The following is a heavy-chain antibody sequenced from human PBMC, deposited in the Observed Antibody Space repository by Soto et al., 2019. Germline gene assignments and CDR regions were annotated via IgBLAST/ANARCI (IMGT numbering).Heavy chain of an antibody. Sequence: PGGSLRLSCAASGFTFSSYGMHWVRQAPGKGLEWVAVISYDGSNKYYADSVKGRFTISRDNSKNTLYLQMNSLRAEDTAVYYCENWGSSPPGFGYWDQGTLVTVSS. J-gene: IGHJ4*02. CDR2: ISYDGSNK. CDR1: GFTFSSYG. CDR3: ENWGSSPPGFGY. D-gene: IGHD6-13*01. V-gene: IGHV3-30*18.